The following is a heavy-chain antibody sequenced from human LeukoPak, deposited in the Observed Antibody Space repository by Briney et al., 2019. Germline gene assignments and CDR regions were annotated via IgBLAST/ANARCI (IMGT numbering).Heavy chain of an antibody. Sequence: GGSLRLSCAASGFTFSSYWMHWVRQAPGKGLVWVSRINSDGSSTSYADSVKGRFTISRDNAKNTLYLQMNSLRAEDTAVYYCAKGNSWDYGDYGWGQGTMVTVSS. CDR3: AKGNSWDYGDYG. CDR2: INSDGSST. J-gene: IGHJ3*01. D-gene: IGHD4-17*01. V-gene: IGHV3-74*01. CDR1: GFTFSSYW.